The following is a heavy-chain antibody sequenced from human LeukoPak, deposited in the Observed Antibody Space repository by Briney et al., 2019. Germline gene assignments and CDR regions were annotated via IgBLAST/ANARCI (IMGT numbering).Heavy chain of an antibody. D-gene: IGHD1-26*01. V-gene: IGHV3-64D*09. J-gene: IGHJ4*02. Sequence: GGSLRLSCSASGFSFNIYTMYWVRQAPGRGLEYVSSISSNGGSAYSADSLKGRFTISRDNSKNTLYLQMSSLRPEDTAVYYCVKARGSGGYSFDYWGQGTLVTVSS. CDR3: VKARGSGGYSFDY. CDR2: ISSNGGSA. CDR1: GFSFNIYT.